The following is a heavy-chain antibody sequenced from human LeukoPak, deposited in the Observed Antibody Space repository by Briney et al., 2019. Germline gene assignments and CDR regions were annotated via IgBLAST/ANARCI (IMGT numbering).Heavy chain of an antibody. Sequence: GGSLRLSCAASGFTVSSNYMSWVRQAPGKGLEWVSVIYSGGSTYYADSVTGRFTISRDNSKNTLYLQMNSLRAEDTAVYYCAREYYDFWSGYRWGQGTLVTVSS. CDR1: GFTVSSNY. CDR2: IYSGGST. D-gene: IGHD3-3*01. J-gene: IGHJ4*02. CDR3: AREYYDFWSGYR. V-gene: IGHV3-66*02.